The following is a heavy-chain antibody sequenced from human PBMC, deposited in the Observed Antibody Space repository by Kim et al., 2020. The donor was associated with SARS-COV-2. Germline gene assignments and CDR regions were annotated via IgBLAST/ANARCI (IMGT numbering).Heavy chain of an antibody. CDR1: GYSFTNFD. CDR3: ARGMSSSFENYSL. J-gene: IGHJ4*02. V-gene: IGHV1-8*01. Sequence: ASVKVSCKASGYSFTNFDLNWVRHTSGQGLEWMGWIRPGSGAAGYAQKFQGRVTMTRDTSLTTVYMELDSLRADDTAVYYCARGMSSSFENYSLWGQGTL. D-gene: IGHD2-15*01. CDR2: IRPGSGAA.